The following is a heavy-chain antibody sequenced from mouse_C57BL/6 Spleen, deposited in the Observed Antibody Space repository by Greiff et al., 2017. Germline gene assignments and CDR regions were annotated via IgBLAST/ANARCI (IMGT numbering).Heavy chain of an antibody. CDR3: ARKVGSRSMDY. V-gene: IGHV2-2*01. J-gene: IGHJ4*01. D-gene: IGHD1-1*01. Sequence: VKLVESGPGLVQPSPSLSISCTVSGFSLTSYGVHWVRQSPGNGLEWLGVIGSGGSTDYNDAFISRLSISKDNSKSQVFFKVISLQADDTAIYYCARKVGSRSMDYWGQGTSVTVSS. CDR2: IGSGGST. CDR1: GFSLTSYG.